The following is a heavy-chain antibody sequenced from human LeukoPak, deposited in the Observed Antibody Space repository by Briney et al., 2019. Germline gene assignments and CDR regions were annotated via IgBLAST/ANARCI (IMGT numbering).Heavy chain of an antibody. CDR1: GFTFSDYF. Sequence: GGPLRLSRAASGFTFSDYFMSWIRQAPGKGLECVSSMSSSCSTIYYADAVKGRFTISRDNAKHSLYLQMNSLRAEDTAVYYCAGAYDILTGYDFDYWGQGTLVTVSS. CDR3: AGAYDILTGYDFDY. J-gene: IGHJ4*02. CDR2: MSSSCSTI. V-gene: IGHV3-11*01. D-gene: IGHD3-9*01.